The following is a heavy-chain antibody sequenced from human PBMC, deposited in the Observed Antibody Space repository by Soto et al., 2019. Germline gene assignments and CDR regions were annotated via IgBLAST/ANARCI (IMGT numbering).Heavy chain of an antibody. V-gene: IGHV3-23*01. CDR1: GFTFSSYA. Sequence: GGSLRLSCAASGFTFSSYAMSWVRQAPGKGLEWVSAISGSGGSTYYADSVKGRFTISRDNSKNTLYLQMNSLGAEDTAVYYCAKDLGGQSYYYYYMDVWGKGTTVTVSS. D-gene: IGHD3-16*01. J-gene: IGHJ6*03. CDR2: ISGSGGST. CDR3: AKDLGGQSYYYYYMDV.